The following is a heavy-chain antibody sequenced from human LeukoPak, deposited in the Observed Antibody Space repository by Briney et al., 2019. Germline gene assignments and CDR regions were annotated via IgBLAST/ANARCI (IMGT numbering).Heavy chain of an antibody. D-gene: IGHD5-12*01. J-gene: IGHJ4*02. Sequence: GGSLRLSCAASGFTFSSYEMNWVRQAPGKGLEWVPYISNTERTIYYADSVRGRFTISRDNAKNSLYLQMSSLRAEDTAVYYCARARQQMATSYFDYWGQGTLVTVSS. CDR3: ARARQQMATSYFDY. CDR1: GFTFSSYE. CDR2: ISNTERTI. V-gene: IGHV3-48*03.